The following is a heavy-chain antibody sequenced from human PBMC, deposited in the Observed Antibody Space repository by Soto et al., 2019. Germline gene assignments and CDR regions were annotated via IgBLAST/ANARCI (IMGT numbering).Heavy chain of an antibody. J-gene: IGHJ6*02. D-gene: IGHD6-13*01. Sequence: GGSLRLSCAASGFTFSGSAMHWVRQASGKGLEWVGRIRSKANSYATAYAASVKGRFTISRDDSKNTAYLQMNSLKTEDTAVYYCTRHAGYSSSWYRDFRNATDMDVWGQGTTVTVSS. V-gene: IGHV3-73*01. CDR2: IRSKANSYAT. CDR3: TRHAGYSSSWYRDFRNATDMDV. CDR1: GFTFSGSA.